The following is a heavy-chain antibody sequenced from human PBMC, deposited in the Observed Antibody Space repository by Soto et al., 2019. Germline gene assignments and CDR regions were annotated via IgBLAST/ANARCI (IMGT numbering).Heavy chain of an antibody. V-gene: IGHV1-69*13. CDR1: GGTFSSYA. J-gene: IGHJ4*02. CDR2: IIPIFGTA. D-gene: IGHD6-19*01. CDR3: AREGIAVAPYFDY. Sequence: EASVKVSCKASGGTFSSYAMSWVRQAPGQGLEWMGGIIPIFGTANYAQKFQGRVTITADESTSTAYMELSSLRSEDTAVYYCAREGIAVAPYFDYWGQGTLVTVSS.